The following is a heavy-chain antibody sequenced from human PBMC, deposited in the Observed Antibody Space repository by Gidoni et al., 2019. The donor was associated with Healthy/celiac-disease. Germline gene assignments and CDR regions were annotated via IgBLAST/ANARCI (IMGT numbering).Heavy chain of an antibody. Sequence: GLEWIGEINHSGSTNYNPSLKSRVTISVDTSKNQFSLKLSSVTAADTAVYYCASRDPGWFDPWGQGTLVTVSS. V-gene: IGHV4-34*01. CDR3: ASRDPGWFDP. J-gene: IGHJ5*02. D-gene: IGHD1-1*01. CDR2: INHSGST.